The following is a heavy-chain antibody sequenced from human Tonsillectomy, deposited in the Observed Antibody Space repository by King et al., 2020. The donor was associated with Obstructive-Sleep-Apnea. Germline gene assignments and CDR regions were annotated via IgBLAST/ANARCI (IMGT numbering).Heavy chain of an antibody. CDR1: GYSISNGYY. Sequence: VQLQESGPGLVKPSETLSLTCTVSGYSISNGYYWGWIRQTPAKGLEWIGTMYHSGNTYYNPSLKSRVTISVDTSMKQFSPKLSSMTAADTAVYYCARDTLAYSSAWQWYFDLWGRGTLVTVSS. CDR2: MYHSGNT. J-gene: IGHJ2*01. CDR3: ARDTLAYSSAWQWYFDL. D-gene: IGHD6-25*01. V-gene: IGHV4-38-2*02.